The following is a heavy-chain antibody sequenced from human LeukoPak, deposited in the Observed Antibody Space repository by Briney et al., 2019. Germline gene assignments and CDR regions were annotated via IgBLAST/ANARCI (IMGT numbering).Heavy chain of an antibody. CDR2: ISGSGVRT. CDR3: AKEPRHGDADCFSLLDS. Sequence: GGSQRLSCAASGFTLSSYSMSWVRQAPGKGLEWVSLISGSGVRTYYADSVKGRFTISRDTSKNTLYLQMNSLRAEDTAVYFCAKEPRHGDADCFSLLDSWGQGTLVTVSS. D-gene: IGHD2-21*02. CDR1: GFTLSSYS. J-gene: IGHJ4*02. V-gene: IGHV3-23*01.